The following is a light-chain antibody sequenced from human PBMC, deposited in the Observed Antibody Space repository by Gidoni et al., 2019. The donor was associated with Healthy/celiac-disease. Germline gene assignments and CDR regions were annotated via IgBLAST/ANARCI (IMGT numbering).Light chain of an antibody. V-gene: IGKV1-27*01. J-gene: IGKJ3*01. Sequence: DIQMTQSPSSLSASVGDRVTITCRASQGISNYLAWYQQKPGKVPKLLIYAASTLQSGVPSRFSGSGSGTEFTLTISSLKPEDVATYYCQKYNSPGTFGPGTKVDIK. CDR2: AAS. CDR1: QGISNY. CDR3: QKYNSPGT.